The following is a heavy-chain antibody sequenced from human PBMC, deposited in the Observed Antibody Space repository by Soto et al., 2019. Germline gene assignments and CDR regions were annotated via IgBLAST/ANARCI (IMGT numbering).Heavy chain of an antibody. J-gene: IGHJ6*02. Sequence: QPGGFLRLSCVASGFTFSNNWMHWVRQAPGKGLLWVSRINPDGTFPSYADSVKGRFTISRDNAQNTLYLQMNSLRDEDTATYYCARDSYTSHTAGGQYYGVDVWGQGTTVTVSS. CDR2: INPDGTFP. CDR1: GFTFSNNW. D-gene: IGHD6-25*01. CDR3: ARDSYTSHTAGGQYYGVDV. V-gene: IGHV3-74*01.